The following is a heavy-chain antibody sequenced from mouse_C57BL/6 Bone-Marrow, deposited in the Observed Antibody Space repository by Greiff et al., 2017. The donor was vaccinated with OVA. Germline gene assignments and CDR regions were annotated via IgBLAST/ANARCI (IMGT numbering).Heavy chain of an antibody. CDR2: IYPGSGST. J-gene: IGHJ1*03. CDR1: GYTFTSYW. D-gene: IGHD6-1*01. CDR3: ARDSLYFDV. Sequence: QVQLQQPGAELVKPGASVKMSCKASGYTFTSYWITWVKQRPGQGLEWIGDIYPGSGSTNYNEKFKSKDTLTVDTSSSTTYMQLSSLTSEDSAVYYCARDSLYFDVWGTGTTVTVSS. V-gene: IGHV1-55*01.